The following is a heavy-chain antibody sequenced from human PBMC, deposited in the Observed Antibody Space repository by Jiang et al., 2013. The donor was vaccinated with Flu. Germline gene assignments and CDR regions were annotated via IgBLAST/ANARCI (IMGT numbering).Heavy chain of an antibody. CDR3: VKGVDTSSDGVRGYFDS. D-gene: IGHD5-18*01. CDR2: ISGDGDRT. V-gene: IGHV3-64D*06. J-gene: IGHJ4*02. CDR1: GFTFSNDG. Sequence: VQLLESGGGLVQPGGSLRLSCSASGFTFSNDGVHWVRQAPGKGLEYVSAISGDGDRTSYADSVKGRLIISRDNSKNMLYLQMSSLRADDTAVYYCVKGVDTSSDGVRGYFDSWGQGTLVTVAT.